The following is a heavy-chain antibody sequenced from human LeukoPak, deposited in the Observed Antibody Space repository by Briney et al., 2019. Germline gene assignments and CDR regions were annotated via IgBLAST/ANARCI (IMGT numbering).Heavy chain of an antibody. J-gene: IGHJ5*01. CDR1: GGSISTYY. CDR2: FYYTGST. V-gene: IGHV4-59*08. D-gene: IGHD4-11*01. Sequence: SETLSLTCTLSGGSISTYYWSWIRQPPGKGLEWIGYFYYTGSTKYNPSLKSRVTISIDTSKNQFSLKLTSVTAADTAVYYCARLLHDWSDSWGQGTLVTVSS. CDR3: ARLLHDWSDS.